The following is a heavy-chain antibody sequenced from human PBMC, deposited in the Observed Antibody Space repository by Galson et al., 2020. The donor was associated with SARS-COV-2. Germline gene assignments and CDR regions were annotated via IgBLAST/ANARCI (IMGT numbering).Heavy chain of an antibody. Sequence: GESLKISCAASGFTFSSYGMHWVRQAPGTGLEWEAVISYDGSNKYYADSVKGRFTISRDNSKNTLYLQINSLRAEDTAVYYCAKVLFDWLLAFDYWGQGTLVTVSS. J-gene: IGHJ4*02. CDR2: ISYDGSNK. D-gene: IGHD3-9*01. V-gene: IGHV3-30*18. CDR1: GFTFSSYG. CDR3: AKVLFDWLLAFDY.